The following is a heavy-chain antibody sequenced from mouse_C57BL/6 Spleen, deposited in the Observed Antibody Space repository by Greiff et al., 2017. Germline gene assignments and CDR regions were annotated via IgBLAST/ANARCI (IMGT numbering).Heavy chain of an antibody. CDR2: INPSNGGT. V-gene: IGHV1-53*01. J-gene: IGHJ4*01. CDR3: ARPNWDVREAMDY. D-gene: IGHD4-1*01. Sequence: VQLQQSGTELVKPGASVKLSCKASGYTFTSYWMHWVKQRPGQGLEWIGNINPSNGGTNYNEKFKSKATLTVDKSSSTAYMQLSSLTSEDSAVYYCARPNWDVREAMDYWGQGTSVTVSS. CDR1: GYTFTSYW.